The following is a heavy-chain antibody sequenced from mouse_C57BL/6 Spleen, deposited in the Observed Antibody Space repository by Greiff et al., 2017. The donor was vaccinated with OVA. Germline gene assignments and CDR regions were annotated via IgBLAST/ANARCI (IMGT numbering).Heavy chain of an antibody. D-gene: IGHD1-1*01. Sequence: VQLQESGPGLVQPSQSLSITCTVSGFSLTSYGVHWVRQSPGKGLEWLGVIWRGGSTDYNAAFISRLSISKDKSKIQVFFKMNSLQADDTAIYYCARISLYGSSPWFAYWGQGTLVTVSA. CDR1: GFSLTSYG. CDR2: IWRGGST. CDR3: ARISLYGSSPWFAY. J-gene: IGHJ3*01. V-gene: IGHV2-2*01.